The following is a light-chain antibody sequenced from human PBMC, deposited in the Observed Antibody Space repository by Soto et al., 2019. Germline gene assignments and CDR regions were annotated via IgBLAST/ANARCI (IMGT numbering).Light chain of an antibody. CDR1: QSVSSSY. Sequence: EIVLTLSSGTLSLSPGERATLSCRASQSVSSSYLAWYQQKPAQAPRLLIYGASRRGTGIPDRVSGGGSGTDFTLTISRLEHEDFAVYYCQQYGSSHPKYTFGQGTKVDIK. J-gene: IGKJ2*01. CDR2: GAS. CDR3: QQYGSSHPKYT. V-gene: IGKV3-20*01.